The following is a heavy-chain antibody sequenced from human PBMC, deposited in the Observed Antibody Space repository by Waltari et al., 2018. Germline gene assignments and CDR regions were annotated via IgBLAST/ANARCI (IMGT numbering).Heavy chain of an antibody. V-gene: IGHV4-34*01. D-gene: IGHD2-15*01. CDR3: ARLEDCSGGNCYSANNHPVDV. Sequence: QVHLQQWGAGLLKASETLSLTCAVDGGSFRGYYWSCVRQPPGKGLEWIGEINHAGNTNFNPSLKSRVVISEDTSKSQFYLKLTFVTAADTGVYYCARLEDCSGGNCYSANNHPVDVWGQGTSVTVSS. CDR2: INHAGNT. J-gene: IGHJ6*02. CDR1: GGSFRGYY.